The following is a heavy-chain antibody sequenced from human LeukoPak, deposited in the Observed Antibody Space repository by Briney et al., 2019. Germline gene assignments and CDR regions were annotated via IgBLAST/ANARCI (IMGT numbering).Heavy chain of an antibody. CDR3: AKGQLGEIYYYYYMDV. CDR1: GFTFGSYA. CDR2: ISGSGGST. V-gene: IGHV3-23*01. J-gene: IGHJ6*03. D-gene: IGHD3-10*01. Sequence: GGSLRLSCAASGFTFGSYAMSWVRQAPGKGLERVSAISGSGGSTYYADSVKGRFTISRDNSKNTLYLQMNSLRAEDTAVYYCAKGQLGEIYYYYYMDVWGKGTTVTVSS.